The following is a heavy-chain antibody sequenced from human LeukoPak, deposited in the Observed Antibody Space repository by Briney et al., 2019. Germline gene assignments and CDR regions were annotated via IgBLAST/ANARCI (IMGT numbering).Heavy chain of an antibody. D-gene: IGHD4-17*01. V-gene: IGHV1-2*06. CDR2: INPNSGGT. J-gene: IGHJ4*02. CDR1: GYTFTGYY. Sequence: ASVKVSCKASGYTFTGYYMHWVQQAPGQGLEWMGRINPNSGGTNYAQKFQGRVTMTRDTSISTAYMELSRLRSDDTAVYYCARDRDYGDYNTQDLFVYWGQGTLVTVSS. CDR3: ARDRDYGDYNTQDLFVY.